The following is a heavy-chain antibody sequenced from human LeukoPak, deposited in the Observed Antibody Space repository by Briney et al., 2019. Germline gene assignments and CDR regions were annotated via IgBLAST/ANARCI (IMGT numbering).Heavy chain of an antibody. D-gene: IGHD3-22*01. V-gene: IGHV3-23*01. J-gene: IGHJ5*02. CDR1: GFTFSNFA. CDR2: ISASSGST. Sequence: GGSLRLSCAASGFTFSNFAMSWVRQAPGKGLEWVSTISASSGSTYYADSVKGRFTISRDNSKNTPYFQMNSLRAEDTAVYYCAKDRAGGYFYDSSDLWGQGTLVTVSS. CDR3: AKDRAGGYFYDSSDL.